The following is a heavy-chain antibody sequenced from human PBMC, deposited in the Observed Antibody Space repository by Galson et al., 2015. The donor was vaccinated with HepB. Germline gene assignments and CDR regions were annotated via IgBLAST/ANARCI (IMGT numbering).Heavy chain of an antibody. Sequence: SVKVSCKASGGTFSSYAISWVRQAPGQGLEWMGRIIPILGIANYAQKFQGRVTITADKSTSTAYMELSSLRSEDTAVYYCARVDTSTVTIDYWGQGTLVTVSS. CDR3: ARVDTSTVTIDY. CDR2: IIPILGIA. J-gene: IGHJ4*02. D-gene: IGHD4-23*01. CDR1: GGTFSSYA. V-gene: IGHV1-69*04.